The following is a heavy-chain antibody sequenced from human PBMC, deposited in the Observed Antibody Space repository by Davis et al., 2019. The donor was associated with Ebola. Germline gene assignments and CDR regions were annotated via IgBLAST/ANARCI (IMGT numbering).Heavy chain of an antibody. D-gene: IGHD3-10*01. Sequence: ASVKVSCKASGYTFTSYGISWVRQAPGQGLEWMGWISAYNGNTNYAQKLQGRVTMTTDTSTSTAYMELRSLRSDDTAVYYCARDEWFPMVRGVIPSRGMDVWGQGTTVTVSS. CDR1: GYTFTSYG. J-gene: IGHJ6*02. V-gene: IGHV1-18*01. CDR3: ARDEWFPMVRGVIPSRGMDV. CDR2: ISAYNGNT.